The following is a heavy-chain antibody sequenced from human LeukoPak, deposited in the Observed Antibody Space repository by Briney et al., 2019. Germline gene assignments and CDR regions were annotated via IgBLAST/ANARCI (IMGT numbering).Heavy chain of an antibody. CDR2: IYYSGST. V-gene: IGHV4-31*03. D-gene: IGHD3-10*01. CDR3: ARDHGSGKVPDWFDP. Sequence: SETLSLTRTVSGGSISSGGYYWSWIRQHPGKGLEWIGYIYYSGSTYYNPSLKSRVTISVDTSKNQFSLKLSSVTAADTAVYYCARDHGSGKVPDWFDPWGQGTLVTVSS. J-gene: IGHJ5*02. CDR1: GGSISSGGYY.